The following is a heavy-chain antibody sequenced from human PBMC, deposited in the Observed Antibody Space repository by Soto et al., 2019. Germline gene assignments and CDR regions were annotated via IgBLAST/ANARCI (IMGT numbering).Heavy chain of an antibody. CDR2: ISADNGNT. J-gene: IGHJ2*01. CDR3: ARCFFHAEDGIRYTVPVSAFLLNRSSDL. D-gene: IGHD2-2*02. Sequence: GLEWMGWISADNGNTNYAQKLQGRVTMTTDTSTSTAYMELRSLRSDDTAVYYCARCFFHAEDGIRYTVPVSAFLLNRSSDL. V-gene: IGHV1-18*01.